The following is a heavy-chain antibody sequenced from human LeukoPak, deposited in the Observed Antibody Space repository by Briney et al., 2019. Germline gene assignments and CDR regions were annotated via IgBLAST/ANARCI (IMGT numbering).Heavy chain of an antibody. CDR1: GLTFSSYA. Sequence: GGSLRLSCGASGLTFSSYAMSWVRQAPGKGLEVFSAISGGSSNTYYADSVKGRFTISRDNSKNTLFLEMNSLRAEDTAVYYCAKNRGAGSHYYYHMNVWGKGTTVTVSS. CDR2: ISGGSSNT. V-gene: IGHV3-23*01. CDR3: AKNRGAGSHYYYHMNV. D-gene: IGHD1-26*01. J-gene: IGHJ6*03.